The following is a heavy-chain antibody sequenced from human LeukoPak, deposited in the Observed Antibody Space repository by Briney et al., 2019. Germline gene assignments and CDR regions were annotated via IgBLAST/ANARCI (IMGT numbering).Heavy chain of an antibody. Sequence: GGSLRLSCAASGFTVSSYSMNWVRQAPGKGLEWVSSISSSSSYIYYADSVKGRFTISRDNAKNSLYLQMNSLRAEDTAVYYCARHYDSSGYYLNANDYWGQGTLVTVSS. CDR2: ISSSSSYI. CDR3: ARHYDSSGYYLNANDY. CDR1: GFTVSSYS. V-gene: IGHV3-21*01. D-gene: IGHD3-22*01. J-gene: IGHJ4*02.